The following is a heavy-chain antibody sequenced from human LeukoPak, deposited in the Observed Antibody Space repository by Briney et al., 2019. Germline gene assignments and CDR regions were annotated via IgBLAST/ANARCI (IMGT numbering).Heavy chain of an antibody. CDR3: LAAAGTIG. J-gene: IGHJ4*02. V-gene: IGHV3-74*01. D-gene: IGHD6-13*01. Sequence: GGSLRLSCAASGFTFSSYWMHWVRQAPGKGLVWVSRVNNDGSTTSYANSVRGRFTIPRDNTKNTLYLKMNSLRAEDTAVYFCLAAAGTIGWGQGTLVTVSS. CDR2: VNNDGSTT. CDR1: GFTFSSYW.